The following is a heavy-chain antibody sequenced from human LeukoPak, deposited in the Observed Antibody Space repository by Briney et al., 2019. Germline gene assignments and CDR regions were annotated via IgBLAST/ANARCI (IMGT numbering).Heavy chain of an antibody. V-gene: IGHV1-2*02. CDR2: INPNSGGT. Sequence: EASVKVSCKASGYTFTGYYMHWVRQAPGQGLEWMGWINPNSGGTNYAQKFQGRVTMTRDTSISTAYMELSRLRSDDTAVYYCARDKGDYDILTGYFPLGYWGQGTLVTVSS. CDR3: ARDKGDYDILTGYFPLGY. J-gene: IGHJ4*02. CDR1: GYTFTGYY. D-gene: IGHD3-9*01.